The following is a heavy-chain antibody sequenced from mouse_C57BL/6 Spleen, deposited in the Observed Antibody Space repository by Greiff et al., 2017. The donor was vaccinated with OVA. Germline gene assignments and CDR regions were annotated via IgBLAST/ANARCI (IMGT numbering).Heavy chain of an antibody. CDR2: IDPENGDT. D-gene: IGHD1-1*01. CDR3: TSYYYKNRAY. V-gene: IGHV14-4*01. Sequence: EVQLQQSGAELVRPGASVKLSCTASGFNIKDDYMHWVKQRPEQGLEWIGWIDPENGDTEYASKFQGKATITADTSSNTAYLQLSSLTSEDTAVYYCTSYYYKNRAYWGQGTLVTVSA. CDR1: GFNIKDDY. J-gene: IGHJ3*01.